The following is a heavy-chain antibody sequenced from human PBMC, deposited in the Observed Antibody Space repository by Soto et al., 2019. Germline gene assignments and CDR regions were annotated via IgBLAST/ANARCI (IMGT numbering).Heavy chain of an antibody. Sequence: SETLSLTCAVSGGSISSGGYSWSWIRQPPGKGLEWIGYIYHSGSTYYNPSLKSRVTISIDRSKNQFSLKLSSVTAADTAVYYCAINADVWGQGTTVTVSS. D-gene: IGHD3-16*01. CDR2: IYHSGST. CDR3: AINADV. J-gene: IGHJ6*02. V-gene: IGHV4-30-2*01. CDR1: GGSISSGGYS.